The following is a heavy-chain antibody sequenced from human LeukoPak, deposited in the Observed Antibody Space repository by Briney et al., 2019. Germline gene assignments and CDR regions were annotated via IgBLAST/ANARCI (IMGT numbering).Heavy chain of an antibody. CDR1: GYTFTGYY. J-gene: IGHJ6*02. V-gene: IGHV1-2*04. CDR2: INPNSGGT. D-gene: IGHD3-10*01. CDR3: ARAGNYYYGMDV. Sequence: AASVKVSCKASGYTFTGYYMHWVRQAPGQGLEWMGWINPNSGGTNYAQKFQGWVTMTRDTSISTAYMELSRLRPDDTAVYYCARAGNYYYGMDVWGQGTTVTVS.